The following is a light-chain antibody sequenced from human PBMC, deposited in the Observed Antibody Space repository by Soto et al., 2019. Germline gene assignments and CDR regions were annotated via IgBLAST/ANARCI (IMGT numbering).Light chain of an antibody. CDR3: QQYYTSPLT. CDR2: WAS. Sequence: DIVMTQSPDSVAVSLGERATINCKSSQSVLYTSNNKNNVAWYQQEPGRPPKLLIYWASTRESGVPDRFTGSGSGTDFTLTISSLQAEDVAVYYCQQYYTSPLTFGGGTKVEIK. J-gene: IGKJ4*01. V-gene: IGKV4-1*01. CDR1: QSVLYTSNNKNN.